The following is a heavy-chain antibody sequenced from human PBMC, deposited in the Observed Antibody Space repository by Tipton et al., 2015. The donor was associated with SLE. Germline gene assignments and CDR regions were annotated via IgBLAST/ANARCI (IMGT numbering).Heavy chain of an antibody. CDR3: ARSQLRVYYGLDV. CDR2: VYSTGTS. CDR1: GDSLSGQY. V-gene: IGHV4-59*11. D-gene: IGHD4-17*01. J-gene: IGHJ6*02. Sequence: TLSLTCTVSGDSLSGQYWSWFRQPLGNGLAWIGDVYSTGTSNHPTSLKSRVTISIDTSKNQFSLKLSSMTAADTAVYYCARSQLRVYYGLDVWGQGTTVTVSS.